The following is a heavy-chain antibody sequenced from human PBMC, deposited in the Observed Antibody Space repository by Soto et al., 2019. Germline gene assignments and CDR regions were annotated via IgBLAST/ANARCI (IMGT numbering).Heavy chain of an antibody. V-gene: IGHV4-59*08. Sequence: SETLSLTCPVSGGSISHYYCNWIRQPPGKGLQWIGHMYYSGSTNHNPSLKSRVSIAEGTSKNQFSLKLSSVTAADTAVYYCARQEYCGGDCLYYYYYYGMDVWGQGTTVTVSS. D-gene: IGHD2-21*02. J-gene: IGHJ6*02. CDR3: ARQEYCGGDCLYYYYYYGMDV. CDR2: MYYSGST. CDR1: GGSISHYY.